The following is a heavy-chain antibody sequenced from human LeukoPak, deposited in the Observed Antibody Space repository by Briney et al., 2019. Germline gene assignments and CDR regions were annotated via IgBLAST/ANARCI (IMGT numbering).Heavy chain of an antibody. CDR3: ARSGSSYDGSQSWFDY. D-gene: IGHD3-22*01. CDR2: IRYDGSNK. J-gene: IGHJ4*02. Sequence: PGGSLRLSCAASGFTFSSYGMHWVRQAPGKGLEWVAFIRYDGSNKYYADSVKGRFTISRDNAKNSLYLHLSSLRAEDTAVYYCARSGSSYDGSQSWFDYWGQGTLVTVSS. V-gene: IGHV3-30*02. CDR1: GFTFSSYG.